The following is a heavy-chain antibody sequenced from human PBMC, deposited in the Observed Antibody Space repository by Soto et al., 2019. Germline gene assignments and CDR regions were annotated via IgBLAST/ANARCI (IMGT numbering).Heavy chain of an antibody. CDR1: GYTFTSYY. CDR2: INPRGGST. V-gene: IGHV1-46*01. Sequence: ASVKVSCKASGYTFTSYYMHWGRQAPGQGLEWMGIINPRGGSTSYAQKFQGRVTMTRDTSTSTVYMELSSLRSEDTAVYYCASDPESSYRYYYDSSGYSNWFDPWGQGTLVTVSS. D-gene: IGHD3-22*01. J-gene: IGHJ5*02. CDR3: ASDPESSYRYYYDSSGYSNWFDP.